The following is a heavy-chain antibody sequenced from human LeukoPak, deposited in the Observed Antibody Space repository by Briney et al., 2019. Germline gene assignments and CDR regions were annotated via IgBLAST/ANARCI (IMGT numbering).Heavy chain of an antibody. D-gene: IGHD4-17*01. CDR3: ARDRGDYDPARDYNGMDV. V-gene: IGHV4-31*03. Sequence: TLSLTCSVSGVSISCGGYYWSWIRHHPGNGLEWIGYIFYCGSTYYNPSLKSRVTISVDTSKNQFPLKLSSVTAADTAVYYCARDRGDYDPARDYNGMDVWGQGTTVTVSS. CDR2: IFYCGST. CDR1: GVSISCGGYY. J-gene: IGHJ6*02.